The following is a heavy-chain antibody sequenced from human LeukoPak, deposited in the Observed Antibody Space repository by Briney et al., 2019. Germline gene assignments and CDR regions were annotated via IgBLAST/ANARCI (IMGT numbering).Heavy chain of an antibody. CDR3: ARVRYYYGSGSEDAFDI. D-gene: IGHD3-10*01. Sequence: SETLSLTCTVSGGSLRSDYWSWIRQPPGKGLEYIGYIYYSGSTNYNPSLKSRVTISGDTSNNQISLQLSSVTAADTAVYYCARVRYYYGSGSEDAFDIWGQGTMVTVSS. J-gene: IGHJ3*02. V-gene: IGHV4-59*08. CDR2: IYYSGST. CDR1: GGSLRSDY.